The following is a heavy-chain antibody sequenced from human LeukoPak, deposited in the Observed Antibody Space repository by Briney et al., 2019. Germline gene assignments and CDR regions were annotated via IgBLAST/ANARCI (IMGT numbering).Heavy chain of an antibody. Sequence: PGVSLRLSCAASGFTFSSYWMNWVRQAPGKGLVWVSRIASDGSSTTYADSVKGRFSISRDNAKNTLYLQMNSLRVEDTAVYYCARGRPHGNDYWGQGTLVTVCS. J-gene: IGHJ4*02. V-gene: IGHV3-74*01. CDR1: GFTFSSYW. CDR2: IASDGSST. D-gene: IGHD4-23*01. CDR3: ARGRPHGNDY.